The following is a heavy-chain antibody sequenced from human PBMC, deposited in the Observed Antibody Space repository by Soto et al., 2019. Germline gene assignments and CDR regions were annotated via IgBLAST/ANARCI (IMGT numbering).Heavy chain of an antibody. CDR1: GFSSTNTW. J-gene: IGHJ4*02. V-gene: IGHV3-15*01. Sequence: EMQLVESGGGLVVPGGSLRLSCAISGFSSTNTWMSWVRQAPGKGLERVGHIKRKTDLGTTDYAASVKGRFTISRDDSKNTMFLQMDRLKPADTAVYYCVTTPVWGILEGRFEDWGQGTLVSVSS. CDR2: IKRKTDLGTT. D-gene: IGHD3-16*01. CDR3: VTTPVWGILEGRFED.